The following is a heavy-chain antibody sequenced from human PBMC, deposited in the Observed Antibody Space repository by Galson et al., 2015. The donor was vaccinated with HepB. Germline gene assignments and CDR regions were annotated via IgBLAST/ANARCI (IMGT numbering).Heavy chain of an antibody. J-gene: IGHJ4*02. CDR1: ADSISSYS. D-gene: IGHD6-6*01. CDR3: AGRRAARLAPFDS. Sequence: VQLQQSGPGLVKPSETLSLTCTVSADSISSYSWNRIRQPPGNGLEWIGYIFYPGDTSYNPSTSGRVTISVDTAKNPLPLSLTSMAAADMAVDYCAGRRAARLAPFDSWVQGTLVTVSS. V-gene: IGHV4-59*08. CDR2: IFYPGDT.